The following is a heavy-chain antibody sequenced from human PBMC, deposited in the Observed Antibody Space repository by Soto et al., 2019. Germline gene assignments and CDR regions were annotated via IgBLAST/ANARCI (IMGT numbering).Heavy chain of an antibody. CDR3: VRNWRYYGGDYYYGMDA. D-gene: IGHD3-10*01. V-gene: IGHV2-5*02. CDR2: IYWDDDE. CDR1: GFSLNTGGVG. Sequence: ITLKESGPTLVKPTQTLTLTCTFSGFSLNTGGVGVGWVRQPRGKAMEWLALIYWDDDERYRPSLRSRLNITKDTLTNQVVLTMTNMDPEDTATYYCVRNWRYYGGDYYYGMDAWGQGTTVTVSS. J-gene: IGHJ6*02.